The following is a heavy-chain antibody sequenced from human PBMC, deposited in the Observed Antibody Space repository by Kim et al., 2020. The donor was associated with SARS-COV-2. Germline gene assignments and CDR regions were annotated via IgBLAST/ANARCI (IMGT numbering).Heavy chain of an antibody. CDR3: ANFAALPFDY. CDR2: ST. Sequence: STYSAEHVMGRFPITRDSYKTTLYLQRNSLRAEDTAVYYCANFAALPFDYWGQGALVTVSS. V-gene: IGHV3-23*01. J-gene: IGHJ4*02. D-gene: IGHD6-25*01.